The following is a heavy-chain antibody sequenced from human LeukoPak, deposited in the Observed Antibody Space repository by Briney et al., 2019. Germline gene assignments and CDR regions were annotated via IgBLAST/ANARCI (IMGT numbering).Heavy chain of an antibody. J-gene: IGHJ5*02. D-gene: IGHD4-17*01. CDR2: IYTSGST. CDR1: GNPFGDYY. CDR3: TRDTGTTGEVKFDP. Sequence: PSETLSLTCTVSGNPFGDYYWSWIRQPAGKGLEWIGRIYTSGSTTYNPSLKSRVTMSVDTSKSQFSLNLMSVTAADTAVYYCTRDTGTTGEVKFDPWGQGTLVTVSS. V-gene: IGHV4-4*07.